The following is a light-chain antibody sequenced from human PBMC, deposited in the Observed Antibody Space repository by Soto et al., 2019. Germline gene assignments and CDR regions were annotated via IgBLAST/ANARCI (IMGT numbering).Light chain of an antibody. CDR2: NTS. CDR1: TGTVTSGHY. CDR3: LLFNSGARV. V-gene: IGLV7-46*02. Sequence: QSVVTQEPSLTVSPGGTVTLTCGSSTGTVTSGHYPYWFHQNPGQAPRTLVYNTSDKHSWTPARFSGSLLGGKPALTLLGAQPEDESDCYCLLFNSGARVFGGGTKVTVL. J-gene: IGLJ3*02.